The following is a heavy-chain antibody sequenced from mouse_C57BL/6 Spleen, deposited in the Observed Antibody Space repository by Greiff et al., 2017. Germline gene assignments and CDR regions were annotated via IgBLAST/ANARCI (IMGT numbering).Heavy chain of an antibody. CDR1: GYTFTGYW. CDR3: ARGRIYYGYDEDAMDY. D-gene: IGHD2-2*01. V-gene: IGHV1-9*01. Sequence: VMLVESGAELMKPGASVKLSCKATGYTFTGYWIEWVKQRPGHGLEWIGEILPGSGSTNYNEKFKGKATFTADTSSNTAYMQLSSLTTEDSAIYYCARGRIYYGYDEDAMDYWGQGTSVTVSS. CDR2: ILPGSGST. J-gene: IGHJ4*01.